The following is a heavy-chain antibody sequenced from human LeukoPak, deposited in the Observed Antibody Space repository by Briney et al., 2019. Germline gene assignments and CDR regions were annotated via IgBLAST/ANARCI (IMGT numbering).Heavy chain of an antibody. CDR1: GYTFTSYG. CDR3: ARDYAVLLWFGELSDDAFDI. CDR2: ISAYNGNT. J-gene: IGHJ3*02. V-gene: IGHV1-18*01. D-gene: IGHD3-10*01. Sequence: GASVKVSCKASGYTFTSYGISWVRQAPGQGLEWMGWISAYNGNTNYAQKLQGRVTMITDTSTSTAYMELRSLRSDDTAVYYCARDYAVLLWFGELSDDAFDIWGQGTMVTVSS.